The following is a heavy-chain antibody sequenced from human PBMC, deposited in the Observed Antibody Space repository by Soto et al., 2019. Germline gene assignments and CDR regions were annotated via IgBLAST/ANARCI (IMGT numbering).Heavy chain of an antibody. CDR1: GGSVSSGSYY. CDR2: IFHTGDT. CDR3: ARDTNSLDP. V-gene: IGHV4-39*02. D-gene: IGHD1-1*01. J-gene: IGHJ5*02. Sequence: KTSETLSLTCTVSGGSVSSGSYYWSWIRQPPGKGLEWIGSIFHTGDTYYNPSLKSRITMSVDTSRNQFSLKLTSLTAADTAVYYCARDTNSLDPWGQGTLVTVSS.